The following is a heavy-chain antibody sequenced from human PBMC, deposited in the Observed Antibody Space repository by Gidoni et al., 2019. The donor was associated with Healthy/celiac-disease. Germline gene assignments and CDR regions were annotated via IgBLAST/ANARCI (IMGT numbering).Heavy chain of an antibody. CDR3: AKKMWKWELLGIDY. CDR2: ISGSGGST. Sequence: EVQLLESGGGLVQPGGSLRLSCAASGFPFSSYAMSWVRQAPGKGLEWVSAISGSGGSTYYADSVKGRFTISRDNSKNTLYLQMNSLRAEDTAVYYCAKKMWKWELLGIDYWGQGTLVTVSS. D-gene: IGHD1-26*01. J-gene: IGHJ4*02. V-gene: IGHV3-23*01. CDR1: GFPFSSYA.